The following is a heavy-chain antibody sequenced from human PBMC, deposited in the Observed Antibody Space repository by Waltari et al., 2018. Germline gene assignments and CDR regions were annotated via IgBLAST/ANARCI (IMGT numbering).Heavy chain of an antibody. CDR2: FDPEDGET. CDR1: GYPLTELS. D-gene: IGHD3-16*02. CDR3: ATPVHHMITFGGVIVNDAFDI. Sequence: QVQLVQSGAEVKKPGASVKVSCKVSGYPLTELSMHWVRQAPGNGLEGMGGFDPEDGETIYAQKFQGRVTMTEDTSTDTAYMELSSLRSEDTAVYYCATPVHHMITFGGVIVNDAFDIWGQGTMVTVSS. J-gene: IGHJ3*02. V-gene: IGHV1-24*01.